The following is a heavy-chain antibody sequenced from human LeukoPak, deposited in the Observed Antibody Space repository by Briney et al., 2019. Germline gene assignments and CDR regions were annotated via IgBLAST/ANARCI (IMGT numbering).Heavy chain of an antibody. CDR1: GGSFSGYY. D-gene: IGHD5-18*01. CDR2: INHSGST. V-gene: IGHV4-34*01. J-gene: IGHJ4*02. Sequence: KPSETLSLTCAVYGGSFSGYYWSWIRQPPGKGLEWIGEINHSGSTNYNPSLKSRVTISVDTSKNQFSLKLSSVTAADTAVYYCAIGYSYGHYYFDYWGQGTLVTVSS. CDR3: AIGYSYGHYYFDY.